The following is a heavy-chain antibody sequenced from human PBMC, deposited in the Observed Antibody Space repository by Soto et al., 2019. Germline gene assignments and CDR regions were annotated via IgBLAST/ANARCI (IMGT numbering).Heavy chain of an antibody. CDR1: GYTFTSYG. V-gene: IGHV1-18*01. CDR2: ISAYNGNT. Sequence: QVQLVQSGAEVKKPGASVKVSCKASGYTFTSYGISWVRQAPGQGLEWMGWISAYNGNTNYAQKLQGRDTMTTDTSTSRAYMELRSLRSDDTAVYYCARVPYLYCGGDCYHTPIVGPIDYWGQGTLVTVSS. D-gene: IGHD2-21*02. CDR3: ARVPYLYCGGDCYHTPIVGPIDY. J-gene: IGHJ4*02.